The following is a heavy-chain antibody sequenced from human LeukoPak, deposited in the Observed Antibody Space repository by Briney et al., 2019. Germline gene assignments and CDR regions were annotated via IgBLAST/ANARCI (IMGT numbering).Heavy chain of an antibody. V-gene: IGHV4-34*01. D-gene: IGHD2-2*01. CDR2: INHSGST. Sequence: SETLSLTCAVYGGSFSGYYWSWIRQPPGKGLEWIGEINHSGSTNYNPSLKSRVTISVDTSKNQFSLKLNSVTAADTAVYYCARTDCSSTSCYASGFDYWGQGTLVSVSS. CDR3: ARTDCSSTSCYASGFDY. J-gene: IGHJ4*02. CDR1: GGSFSGYY.